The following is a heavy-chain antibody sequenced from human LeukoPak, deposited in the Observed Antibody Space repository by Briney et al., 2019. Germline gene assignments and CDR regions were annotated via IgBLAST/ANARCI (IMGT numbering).Heavy chain of an antibody. CDR3: ARDDGNIVGAATFDF. V-gene: IGHV1-69*13. CDR1: GGTFNSYG. Sequence: SVKVSCTASGGTFNSYGFSWVRQAPGQGLEWMGGIIPIFGAANYAQRFQGRVTITADESTSTAYMELSSLRSEDTAVYFCARDDGNIVGAATFDFWGQGTLVTVSS. J-gene: IGHJ4*02. CDR2: IIPIFGAA. D-gene: IGHD1-26*01.